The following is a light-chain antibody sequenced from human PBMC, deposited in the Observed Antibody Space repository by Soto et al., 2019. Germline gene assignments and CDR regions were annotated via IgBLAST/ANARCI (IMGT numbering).Light chain of an antibody. CDR1: QSVSSSF. V-gene: IGKV3-20*01. CDR3: QQYGRSPWT. CDR2: GAS. J-gene: IGKJ1*01. Sequence: EIVLTQSPGTLSLSPGERATLSCRASQSVSSSFLAWYQQKPGQAPRLLIYGASSRATGIPDRFSGSGSGTDFALTISRLEPEDFAVYYCQQYGRSPWTFGHGTKVEI.